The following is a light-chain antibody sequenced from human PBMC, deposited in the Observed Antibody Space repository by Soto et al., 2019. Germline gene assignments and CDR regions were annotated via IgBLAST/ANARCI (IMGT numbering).Light chain of an antibody. CDR2: AAS. J-gene: IGKJ4*01. V-gene: IGKV1-9*01. Sequence: DIPLTQSPSFLSASVGDRVTITCRTSQDISSYLAWYQQKPGKAPQLLISAASTLQSGVPSRFSGSGSGTEFTLIISSLQPEDFATYYCQQLKSYPLSFGGGTKVEI. CDR1: QDISSY. CDR3: QQLKSYPLS.